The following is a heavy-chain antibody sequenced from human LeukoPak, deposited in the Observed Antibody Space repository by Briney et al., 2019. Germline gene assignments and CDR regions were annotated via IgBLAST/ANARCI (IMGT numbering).Heavy chain of an antibody. D-gene: IGHD3-10*01. CDR2: ISHTGSTM. CDR3: AIPPLSGTGSSRPLAEMDI. Sequence: PGGSLRLSCAASGFRFSDYSMNWVRQAPGKGLEWVSYISHTGSTMSYADSVKGRFTISRDNARNSLHLQMNSLRAEDTAVYYCAIPPLSGTGSSRPLAEMDIWGQGTTVTVPS. V-gene: IGHV3-48*04. CDR1: GFRFSDYS. J-gene: IGHJ6*02.